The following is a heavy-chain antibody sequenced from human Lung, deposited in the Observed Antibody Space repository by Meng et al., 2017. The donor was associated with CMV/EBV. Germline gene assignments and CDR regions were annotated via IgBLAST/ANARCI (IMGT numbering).Heavy chain of an antibody. Sequence: LXCTVSRGSVTSSSSYWTWIRQPPGKGLEWIGYVYYDGSTNYNPSLKSRVTISLDTSKNQFSLDLRSVTAADTAVYYCAREDEEGGYFDNWGQGPLVTVSS. D-gene: IGHD3-16*01. CDR2: VYYDGST. CDR1: RGSVTSSSSY. V-gene: IGHV4-61*01. J-gene: IGHJ4*02. CDR3: AREDEEGGYFDN.